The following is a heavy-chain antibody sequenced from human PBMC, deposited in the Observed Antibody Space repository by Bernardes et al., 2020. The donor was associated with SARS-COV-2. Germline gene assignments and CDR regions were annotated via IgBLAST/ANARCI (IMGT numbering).Heavy chain of an antibody. CDR3: ARVRPDVWFWEWSGMDV. V-gene: IGHV3-66*01. J-gene: IGHJ6*02. Sequence: GGSLRLSCAASGFTVPSNYMNWVRQAPGKGLEWVSLIYSDGTTYSADSVKGRFTISRDDSRNTLYLQMNTLRAEDTGVYYCARVRPDVWFWEWSGMDVWGHGTTGTVS. CDR2: IYSDGTT. CDR1: GFTVPSNY. D-gene: IGHD3-10*01.